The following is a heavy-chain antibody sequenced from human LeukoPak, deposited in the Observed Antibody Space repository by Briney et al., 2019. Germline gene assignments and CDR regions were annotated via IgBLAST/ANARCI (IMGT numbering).Heavy chain of an antibody. J-gene: IGHJ4*02. V-gene: IGHV1-2*04. Sequence: GASVTVSFKASGYTFTGYYMHSVRPPPGQGLEGMGWINPNSGGTNYAQKFQDWAINTRDTYISTAHMELSRLRSDDTAVYYCARSYSGYDLLFDYWGQGTLVTVSS. D-gene: IGHD5-12*01. CDR1: GYTFTGYY. CDR3: ARSYSGYDLLFDY. CDR2: INPNSGGT.